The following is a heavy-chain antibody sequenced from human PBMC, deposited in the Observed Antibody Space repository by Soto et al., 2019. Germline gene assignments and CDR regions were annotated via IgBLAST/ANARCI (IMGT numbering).Heavy chain of an antibody. CDR1: GFTFSSYG. J-gene: IGHJ6*03. CDR2: IWYDGSNK. V-gene: IGHV3-33*01. Sequence: QVQLVESGGGVVQPGRSLRLSCAASGFTFSSYGMHWVRQAPGKGLEWVAVIWYDGSNKYYADSVKGRFTISRDNSKNTLYLQMNSLRAEDTAVYYCARDEANSGYGTYYYYMDVWGKGTTVTVSS. D-gene: IGHD5-12*01. CDR3: ARDEANSGYGTYYYYMDV.